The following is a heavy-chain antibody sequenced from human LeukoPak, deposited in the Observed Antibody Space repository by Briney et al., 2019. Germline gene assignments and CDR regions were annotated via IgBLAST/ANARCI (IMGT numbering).Heavy chain of an antibody. CDR3: ATITGDCSGGSCYRDYFDY. J-gene: IGHJ4*02. V-gene: IGHV3-53*01. D-gene: IGHD2-15*01. CDR1: GFSFNDFY. CDR2: IYSGGST. Sequence: GGSLRLSCAASGFSFNDFYMSWIRQAPGKGLEWVSVIYSGGSTYYADSVKGRFTISRDNSKNTLYLQMNSLRAEDTAVYYCATITGDCSGGSCYRDYFDYWGQGTLVTVSS.